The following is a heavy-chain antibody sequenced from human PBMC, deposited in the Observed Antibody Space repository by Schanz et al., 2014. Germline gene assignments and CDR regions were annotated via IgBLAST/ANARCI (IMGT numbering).Heavy chain of an antibody. V-gene: IGHV1-46*01. CDR3: ARDRRRYCSTASCLHDNWFDP. J-gene: IGHJ5*02. Sequence: QVQLVQSGSELKKPGASVKVSCKASGYTFTSYSMHWVRQAPGQGLEWMGMINPSGGSTTYAQKFQGRVTMTRDTSTSTVYMELRSLRSDDTAVYYCARDRRRYCSTASCLHDNWFDPWGQGTLVIVSS. D-gene: IGHD2-2*01. CDR2: INPSGGST. CDR1: GYTFTSYS.